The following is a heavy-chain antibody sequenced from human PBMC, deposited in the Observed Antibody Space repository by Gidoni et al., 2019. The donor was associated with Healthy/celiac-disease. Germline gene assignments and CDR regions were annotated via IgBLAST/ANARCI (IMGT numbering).Heavy chain of an antibody. Sequence: QVQLQESGPGLVKPSETLYLTCTVSGGSISSYYWSWIRQPPGKGLEWIGYIYYSGSTNYNPSRKSRVTISVDTSKNQFSLKLSSVTAADTAVYYCARVPYSSGWLILWGQGTLVTVSS. CDR2: IYYSGST. J-gene: IGHJ4*02. CDR3: ARVPYSSGWLIL. V-gene: IGHV4-59*01. CDR1: GGSISSYY. D-gene: IGHD6-19*01.